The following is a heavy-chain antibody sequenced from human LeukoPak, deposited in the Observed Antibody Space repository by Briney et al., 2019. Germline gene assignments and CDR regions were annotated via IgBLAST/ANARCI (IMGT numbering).Heavy chain of an antibody. V-gene: IGHV1-69*13. D-gene: IGHD6-13*01. CDR2: IIPIFGTA. CDR1: GYRFTGYY. J-gene: IGHJ5*02. CDR3: ASAPRYSSSWPNNWFDP. Sequence: ASVKVSCKTSGYRFTGYYMHWVRQAPGQGLEWMGGIIPIFGTANYAQTFQGRFTITADESTSTAYMELSSLRSEDTAVYFCASAPRYSSSWPNNWFDPWGQGTLVTVSS.